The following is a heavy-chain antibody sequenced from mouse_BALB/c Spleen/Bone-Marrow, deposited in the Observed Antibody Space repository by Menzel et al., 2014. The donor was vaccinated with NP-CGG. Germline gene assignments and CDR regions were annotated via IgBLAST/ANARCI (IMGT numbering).Heavy chain of an antibody. J-gene: IGHJ2*01. Sequence: EVMLVESGGGLVQPGGSLKLSCAASGFDFRRYWMSWVRQAPGKGLEWIGEINPESSTINYTPSLKDKFITSRDNAKNTLYLQMSKVRSEDTALYYCARLGYYGYFVDWGQGTTLTVSS. CDR2: INPESSTI. V-gene: IGHV4-1*02. CDR1: GFDFRRYW. CDR3: ARLGYYGYFVD. D-gene: IGHD2-3*01.